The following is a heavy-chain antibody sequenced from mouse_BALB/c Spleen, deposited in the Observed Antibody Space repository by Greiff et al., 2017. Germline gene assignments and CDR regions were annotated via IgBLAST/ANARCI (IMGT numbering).Heavy chain of an antibody. CDR2: IYPGSGNT. CDR1: GYTFTDYY. D-gene: IGHD2-4*01. Sequence: QVQLQQSGAELARPGASVKLSCKASGYTFTDYYINWVKQRTGQGLEWIGEIYPGSGNTYYNEKFKGKATLTADKSSSTAYMQLSSLTSEDSAVYFCAVYYYDYGYWGQGTTLTVSS. J-gene: IGHJ2*01. CDR3: AVYYYDYGY. V-gene: IGHV1-77*01.